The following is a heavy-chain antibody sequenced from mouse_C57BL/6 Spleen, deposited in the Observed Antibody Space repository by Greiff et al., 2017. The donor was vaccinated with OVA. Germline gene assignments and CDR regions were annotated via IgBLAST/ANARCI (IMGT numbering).Heavy chain of an antibody. D-gene: IGHD2-1*01. CDR2: IHPNSGST. CDR1: GYTFTSYW. Sequence: VQLQQPGAELVKPGASVKLSCKASGYTFTSYWMHWVKQRPGQGLEWIGMIHPNSGSTNYNEKFKSKATLTVDKSSSTAYMQLSSLTSEDSAVYYCARSGRSTMVTTWYFDVWGTGTTVTVSS. V-gene: IGHV1-64*01. CDR3: ARSGRSTMVTTWYFDV. J-gene: IGHJ1*03.